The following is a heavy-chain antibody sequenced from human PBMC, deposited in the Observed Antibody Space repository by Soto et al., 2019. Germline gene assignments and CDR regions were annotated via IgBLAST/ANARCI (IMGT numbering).Heavy chain of an antibody. CDR1: GDSVSSNSAA. CDR3: ARGRVYYDSSGYNYYYYYGMDV. Sequence: SQTLSLTCAISGDSVSSNSAAWNWIRQSPSRGLEWLGRTYYRSKWYNDYAVSVKSRITINPDTSKNQFSLQLNSVTPEDTAVYYCARGRVYYDSSGYNYYYYYGMDVWGQGTTVTSP. D-gene: IGHD3-22*01. CDR2: TYYRSKWYN. J-gene: IGHJ6*02. V-gene: IGHV6-1*01.